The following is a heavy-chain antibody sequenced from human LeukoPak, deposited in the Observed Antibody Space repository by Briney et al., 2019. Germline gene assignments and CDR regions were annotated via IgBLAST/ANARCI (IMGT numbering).Heavy chain of an antibody. D-gene: IGHD3-10*01. Sequence: PGGSLSLSCAASGFTFSSYRMHWVRQAPGKGLEWVAVISYDGSNKYYADSVKGRFTISRDNSKNTLFLQMNSLRAEGTAVYYCAKDPSYYYGSGALSYWGQGTLVTVSS. CDR1: GFTFSSYR. CDR3: AKDPSYYYGSGALSY. V-gene: IGHV3-30*18. CDR2: ISYDGSNK. J-gene: IGHJ4*02.